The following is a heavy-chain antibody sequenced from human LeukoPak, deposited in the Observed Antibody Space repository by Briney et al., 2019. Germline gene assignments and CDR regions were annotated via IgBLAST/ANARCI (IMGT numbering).Heavy chain of an antibody. J-gene: IGHJ6*03. Sequence: SETLSLTCAVSGYSISSGYYWVWIRQPPGKGLEWIGCIYHSGSTYYNPPLKGRVTISVDTSRNQFSLKLTSVTAADTAMYYCARDQPYMDVWGKGTTVTVSS. CDR1: GYSISSGYY. CDR2: IYHSGST. V-gene: IGHV4-38-2*02. CDR3: ARDQPYMDV.